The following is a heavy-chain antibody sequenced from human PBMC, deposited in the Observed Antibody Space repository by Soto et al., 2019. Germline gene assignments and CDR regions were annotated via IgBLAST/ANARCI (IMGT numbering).Heavy chain of an antibody. V-gene: IGHV4-31*03. CDR2: IYYSGST. Sequence: SETLSLTCTVSGGSISSGGYYWSWIRQHPGKGLEWIGYIYYSGSTYYNPSLKSRVTISVDTSKNQFSLKLSSVTAADTAVYYCASTIGPYYYDSSGIDYWGQGTLVTVSS. CDR1: GGSISSGGYY. CDR3: ASTIGPYYYDSSGIDY. D-gene: IGHD3-22*01. J-gene: IGHJ4*02.